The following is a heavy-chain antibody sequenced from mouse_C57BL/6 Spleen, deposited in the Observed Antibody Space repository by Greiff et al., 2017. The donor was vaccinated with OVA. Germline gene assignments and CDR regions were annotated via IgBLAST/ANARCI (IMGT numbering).Heavy chain of an antibody. D-gene: IGHD1-1*01. Sequence: QVQLKQSGPGLVQPSQSLSITCTVSGFSLTSYGVHWVRQSPGKGLEWLGVIWRGGSTDYNAAFMSRLSITKDNSKSQVFFKMNSLQADDTAIYYCAKNWDYGSSFHWYFDVWGTGTTVTVSS. J-gene: IGHJ1*03. V-gene: IGHV2-5*01. CDR3: AKNWDYGSSFHWYFDV. CDR2: IWRGGST. CDR1: GFSLTSYG.